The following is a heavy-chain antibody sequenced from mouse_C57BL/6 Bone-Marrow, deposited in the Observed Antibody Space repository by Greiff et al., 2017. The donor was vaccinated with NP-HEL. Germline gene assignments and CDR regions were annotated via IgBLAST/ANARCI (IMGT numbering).Heavy chain of an antibody. CDR2: ISYSGST. CDR3: ARGVIPGYWYFDV. D-gene: IGHD2-2*01. CDR1: GYSITSGYD. V-gene: IGHV3-1*01. J-gene: IGHJ1*03. Sequence: VQLKESGPGMVKPSQSLSLTCTVTGYSITSGYDWHWIRHFPGNKLEWMGYISYSGSTNYNPSLKSRISITHDTSKNHFFLKLNSVTTEDTATYYCARGVIPGYWYFDVWGTGTTVTVSS.